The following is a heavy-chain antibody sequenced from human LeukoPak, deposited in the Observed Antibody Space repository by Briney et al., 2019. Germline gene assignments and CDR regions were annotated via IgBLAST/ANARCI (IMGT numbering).Heavy chain of an antibody. CDR3: ARGVATGTTALYYFDY. V-gene: IGHV4-34*01. J-gene: IGHJ4*02. CDR2: INHSGST. D-gene: IGHD1-1*01. Sequence: SETLSLTCAVYGGSFSGYYWRWIRQPPGKGLERIGEINHSGSTTDNPSLKRRVTISVDTSRNQFSLKLSSVTAADTAVYYCARGVATGTTALYYFDYWGQGTLVTVSS. CDR1: GGSFSGYY.